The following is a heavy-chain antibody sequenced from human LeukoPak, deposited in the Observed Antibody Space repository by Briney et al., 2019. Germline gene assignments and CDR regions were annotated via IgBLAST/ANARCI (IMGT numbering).Heavy chain of an antibody. D-gene: IGHD5-12*01. CDR1: GFTFSSYG. CDR3: AKGLYSGYDPFDY. J-gene: IGHJ4*02. V-gene: IGHV3-21*04. CDR2: ISSRSDSI. Sequence: PGGSLRLSCAASGFTFSSYGMNWVRQAPGKGLEWVSYISSRSDSIYYADSVKGRFTISRDNAKNSLYLQMNSLRAEDTAVYYCAKGLYSGYDPFDYWGQGTLVTVSS.